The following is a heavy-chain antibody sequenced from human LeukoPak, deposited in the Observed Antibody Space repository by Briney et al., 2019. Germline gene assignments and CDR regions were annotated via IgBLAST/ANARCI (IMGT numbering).Heavy chain of an antibody. V-gene: IGHV3-48*03. CDR2: ISSSGSTI. CDR1: GFTFSSYE. J-gene: IGHJ4*02. D-gene: IGHD4-17*01. CDR3: AREPYAEELDY. Sequence: GGSLRFPCAASGFTFSSYEMNWVRQAPGKGLEWVSYISSSGSTIYYADSVKGRFTIPRDNAKNSLYLQMNSLRAEDTAVYYCAREPYAEELDYWGQGTLVTVSS.